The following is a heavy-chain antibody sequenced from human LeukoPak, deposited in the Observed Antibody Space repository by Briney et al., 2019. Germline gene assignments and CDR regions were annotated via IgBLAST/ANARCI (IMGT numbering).Heavy chain of an antibody. CDR1: GGSISSGSYY. J-gene: IGHJ4*02. D-gene: IGHD3-22*01. CDR2: IYTSGST. CDR3: ARGGGYSIPFDY. V-gene: IGHV4-61*02. Sequence: SETLSLTCTVSGGSISSGSYYWSWIRLPAGKGLEWIGRIYTSGSTNYNPSLKSRVAISVDTSKNQFSLKLSSVTAADTAVYYCARGGGYSIPFDYWGQGTLVTVSS.